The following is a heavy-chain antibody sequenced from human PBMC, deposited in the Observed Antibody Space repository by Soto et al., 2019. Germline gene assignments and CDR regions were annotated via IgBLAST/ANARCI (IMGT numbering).Heavy chain of an antibody. D-gene: IGHD2-8*01. CDR2: FDPEDGET. V-gene: IGHV1-24*01. Sequence: ASVKVSCKVSGYTLTELSMHWVRQAPGKGLEWMGGFDPEDGETIYAQKFQGRVTMTEDTSTDTAYMELSSLRSEDTAVYYCATREGYFTNGVCPWNYYYYMDVWGKGTTVTVSS. CDR1: GYTLTELS. J-gene: IGHJ6*03. CDR3: ATREGYFTNGVCPWNYYYYMDV.